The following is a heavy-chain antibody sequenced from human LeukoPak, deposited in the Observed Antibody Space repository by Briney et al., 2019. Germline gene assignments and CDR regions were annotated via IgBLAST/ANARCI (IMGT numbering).Heavy chain of an antibody. CDR3: ANPTSSSWYYFDY. J-gene: IGHJ4*02. V-gene: IGHV3-30*01. CDR1: GFTFSSYY. D-gene: IGHD6-13*01. CDR2: ISYDGSDK. Sequence: GGSPRLSCAASGFTFSSYYMHWVRQTPGKGLEWVAVISYDGSDKYYADSVKGRFTISRDNSKHTLYLQMNSLGAEDTAVYYCANPTSSSWYYFDYWGQGTLVTVSS.